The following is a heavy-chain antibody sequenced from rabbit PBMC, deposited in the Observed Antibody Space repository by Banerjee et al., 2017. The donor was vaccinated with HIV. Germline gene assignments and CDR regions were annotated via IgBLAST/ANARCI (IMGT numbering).Heavy chain of an antibody. CDR2: INTGGSA. Sequence: RQAPGEGLEYIGFINTGGSAYYASWAKGRFTISKTSSTTVTLQMTSLTAADTATHFCARDLAGVIGWNFNLWGQGTLVTVS. J-gene: IGHJ4*01. D-gene: IGHD4-1*01. V-gene: IGHV1S44*01. CDR3: ARDLAGVIGWNFNL.